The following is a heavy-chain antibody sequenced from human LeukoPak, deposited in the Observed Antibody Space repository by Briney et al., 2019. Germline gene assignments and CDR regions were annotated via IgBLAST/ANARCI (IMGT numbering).Heavy chain of an antibody. V-gene: IGHV1-2*02. CDR3: ARDSFYYYDSSGYYPSAY. D-gene: IGHD3-22*01. Sequence: ASVKVSCKASGYTFTGYYMHWVRQAPGQGLEWMGWINPNSGGTNYAQKFQGRVTMTRDTSTSTVYMELSSLRSEDTAVYYCARDSFYYYDSSGYYPSAYWGQGTLVTVSS. CDR1: GYTFTGYY. J-gene: IGHJ4*02. CDR2: INPNSGGT.